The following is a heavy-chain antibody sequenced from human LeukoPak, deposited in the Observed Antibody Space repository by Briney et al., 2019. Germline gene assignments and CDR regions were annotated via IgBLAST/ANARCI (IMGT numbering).Heavy chain of an antibody. CDR2: IIPILGIA. CDR3: ARDTAPFDY. Sequence: ASVKVSCKASGYTFTSYGISWVRQAPGQGLEWMGRIIPILGIANYAQKFQGRVTITADKSTSTAYMELSSLRSEDTAVYYCARDTAPFDYWGQGTLVTVSS. D-gene: IGHD5-18*01. J-gene: IGHJ4*02. V-gene: IGHV1-69*04. CDR1: GYTFTSYG.